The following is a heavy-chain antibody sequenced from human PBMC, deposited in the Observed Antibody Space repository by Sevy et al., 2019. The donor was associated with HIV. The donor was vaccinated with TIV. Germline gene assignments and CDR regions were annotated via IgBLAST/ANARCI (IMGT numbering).Heavy chain of an antibody. Sequence: GGSLRLSCAASGFTFSSYWMTWVHQAPGKGLEWVANIKQDGSKKYYVDSVKGRFTISRDNAKNSVYLQMNSLRAEDTAVYYCAREIAAAGSYWGQGTLVTVSS. D-gene: IGHD6-13*01. J-gene: IGHJ4*02. CDR1: GFTFSSYW. CDR2: IKQDGSKK. V-gene: IGHV3-7*01. CDR3: AREIAAAGSY.